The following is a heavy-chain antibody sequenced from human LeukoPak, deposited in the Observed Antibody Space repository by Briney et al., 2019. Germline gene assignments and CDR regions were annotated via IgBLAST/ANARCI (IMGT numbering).Heavy chain of an antibody. J-gene: IGHJ4*02. CDR1: GFTFNTYG. D-gene: IGHD2-15*01. CDR3: AKDWDFFPPALDCSGGSCYYDY. V-gene: IGHV3-30*18. Sequence: GGSLRLSCAASGFTFNTYGMHWVRQAPGKGLEWVAVISYDGSNKYYADSVKGRFTISRDNSKNTLYLQMNSLRAEDTAVYYCAKDWDFFPPALDCSGGSCYYDYWGQGTLVTVSS. CDR2: ISYDGSNK.